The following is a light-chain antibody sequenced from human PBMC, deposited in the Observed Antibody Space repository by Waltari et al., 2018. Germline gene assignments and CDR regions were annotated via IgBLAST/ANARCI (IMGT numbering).Light chain of an antibody. CDR2: EVT. Sequence: PGQSVTISCTGTSSDVGTYNRVSWYQQSPGTAPKLIIYEVTIRPSGVPDRFSGSKSGNTASLTISGLQAGDEADYYCCSFTTNTTYLFGTGTRVTVL. J-gene: IGLJ1*01. V-gene: IGLV2-18*02. CDR1: SSDVGTYNR. CDR3: CSFTTNTTYL.